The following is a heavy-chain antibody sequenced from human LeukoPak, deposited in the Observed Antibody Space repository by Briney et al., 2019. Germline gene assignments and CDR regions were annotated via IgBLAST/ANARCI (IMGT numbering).Heavy chain of an antibody. J-gene: IGHJ4*02. Sequence: PGRSLRLSCAASGFTFSNFAMSWVRQAPGKGLEWVATASGGAGSTYYADSVRGRSTISRDNSQNTLSLHMTSLRAEDTAIYYCAKSLTKITPATFDQWGQGTLVTVTS. D-gene: IGHD2-2*01. CDR2: ASGGAGST. CDR3: AKSLTKITPATFDQ. CDR1: GFTFSNFA. V-gene: IGHV3-23*01.